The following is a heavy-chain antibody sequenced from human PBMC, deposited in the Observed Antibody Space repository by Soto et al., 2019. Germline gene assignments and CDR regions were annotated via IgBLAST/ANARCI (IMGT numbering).Heavy chain of an antibody. CDR3: ARRPMWRQVVQDYGMDV. Sequence: QVQLVQSGAELKKPGASVTVSCKTSGYPFTGYYIHWVRQAPGQGPEWMGWVSPKTGEPNYVQKFQGRVTMTPETSTSTVYLELTRLRSDDTAVYYCARRPMWRQVVQDYGMDVLGHGTTVIVS. J-gene: IGHJ6*02. CDR2: VSPKTGEP. CDR1: GYPFTGYY. V-gene: IGHV1-2*02. D-gene: IGHD2-2*01.